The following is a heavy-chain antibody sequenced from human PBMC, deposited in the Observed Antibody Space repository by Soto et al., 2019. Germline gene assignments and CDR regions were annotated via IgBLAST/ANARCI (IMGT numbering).Heavy chain of an antibody. CDR2: ISTYTGNT. J-gene: IGHJ4*02. CDR1: GYTFDSYG. Sequence: ASVKVSCKGSGYTFDSYGLNWVRQAPGQGLEWMGWISTYTGNTDYPQKFQGRVTMTTDTSTNTAFLDLRSLTSDDTAVYYCVRDVSVTSGSFGGYWGQGTLVTVSS. V-gene: IGHV1-18*01. D-gene: IGHD4-4*01. CDR3: VRDVSVTSGSFGGY.